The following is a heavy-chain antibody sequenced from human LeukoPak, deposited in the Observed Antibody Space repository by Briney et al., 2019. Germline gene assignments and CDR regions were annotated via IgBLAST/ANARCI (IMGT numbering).Heavy chain of an antibody. D-gene: IGHD1-1*01. Sequence: ASVKVSCKATDYTFSGYTFPKYGITWVRQAPGQGLEWMGWISASNGNTNYAQKFQDRVTMTTDTSTNTAYMELRSLRSDDTAVYFCARLKYRVNCPDFWGQGTLVTVSS. CDR2: ISASNGNT. J-gene: IGHJ4*02. CDR1: GYTFPKYG. CDR3: ARLKYRVNCPDF. V-gene: IGHV1-18*01.